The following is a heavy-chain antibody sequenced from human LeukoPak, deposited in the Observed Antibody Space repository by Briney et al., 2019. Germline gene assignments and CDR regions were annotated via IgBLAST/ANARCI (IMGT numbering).Heavy chain of an antibody. D-gene: IGHD6-19*01. CDR3: ATTPIAVAVDY. V-gene: IGHV3-48*04. CDR2: ISSSGSTI. CDR1: RFTFSSYS. Sequence: GGSLRLSCAASRFTFSSYSMNWVRQAPGKGLEWVSYISSSGSTIYYADSVKGRFTISRDNAKNSLYLQMNSLRAEDTAVYYCATTPIAVAVDYWGQGTLVTVSS. J-gene: IGHJ4*02.